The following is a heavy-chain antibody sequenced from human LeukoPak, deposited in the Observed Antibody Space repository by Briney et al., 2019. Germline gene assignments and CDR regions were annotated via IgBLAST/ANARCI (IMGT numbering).Heavy chain of an antibody. D-gene: IGHD3-22*01. CDR3: ARPYYYYDSTGLFDY. J-gene: IGHJ4*02. Sequence: VASVKVSCKASGYTLTGYYMHWVRQAPGQGLEWMGWIDPNSGGTSYAQKFQGRVTMTSDTSISTAYMELTRLSFDDTALYYCARPYYYYDSTGLFDYWGQGTLVTVSS. CDR2: IDPNSGGT. CDR1: GYTLTGYY. V-gene: IGHV1-2*02.